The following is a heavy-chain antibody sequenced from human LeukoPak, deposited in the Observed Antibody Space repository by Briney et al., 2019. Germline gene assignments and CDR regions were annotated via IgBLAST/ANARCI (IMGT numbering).Heavy chain of an antibody. CDR2: IYYSGTT. V-gene: IGHV4-39*07. CDR3: ARLVGSGWYAFIDY. D-gene: IGHD6-19*01. J-gene: IGHJ4*02. CDR1: GGSISSSSYF. Sequence: PSETLSLTCTVSGGSISSSSYFWGWIRQSPGKGLEWIGSIYYSGTTYYNLSLKSRVTISVDTSKNQFSLKLRSVTAADTAVYYCARLVGSGWYAFIDYWGQGTLVTVSS.